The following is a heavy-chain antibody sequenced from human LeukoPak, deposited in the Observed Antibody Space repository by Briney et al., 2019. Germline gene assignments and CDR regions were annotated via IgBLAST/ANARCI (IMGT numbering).Heavy chain of an antibody. D-gene: IGHD4-17*01. J-gene: IGHJ4*02. CDR1: GGSISSYY. CDR2: IYYSGST. Sequence: SETLSLTCTVSGGSISSYYWSWIRQPPGKGLEWIGYIYYSGSTNYNPSLKSRVTISVDTSKNQFSLKLSSVTAADTAVYYCARTSYGDTHFDYWGQGTLVTVSS. CDR3: ARTSYGDTHFDY. V-gene: IGHV4-59*12.